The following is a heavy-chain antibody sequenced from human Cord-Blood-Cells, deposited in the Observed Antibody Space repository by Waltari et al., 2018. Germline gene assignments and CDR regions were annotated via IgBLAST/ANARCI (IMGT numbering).Heavy chain of an antibody. J-gene: IGHJ5*02. CDR3: ARLDSGSYDENWFDP. CDR2: IYYSGST. D-gene: IGHD1-26*01. V-gene: IGHV4-39*01. Sequence: QLQLQESGPGLVKPSETLSLTCTVSGCSISSSSYYWGWIRQPPGKGLEWIGSIYYSGSTYYNPSLKSRVTISVDTSKNQFSLKLSSVTAADTAVYYCARLDSGSYDENWFDPWGQGTLVTVSS. CDR1: GCSISSSSYY.